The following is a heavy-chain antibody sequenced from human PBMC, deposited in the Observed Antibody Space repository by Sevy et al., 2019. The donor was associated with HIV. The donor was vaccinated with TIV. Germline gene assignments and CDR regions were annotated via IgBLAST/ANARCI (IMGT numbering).Heavy chain of an antibody. D-gene: IGHD2-21*02. J-gene: IGHJ3*02. V-gene: IGHV3-33*01. CDR2: IWYDGSNK. CDR3: VRLKAVVTPPHAFDI. CDR1: GFTFSSYG. Sequence: GGSLRLSCAASGFTFSSYGMHWVRQAPDTGLEWVAVIWYDGSNKYYADSVKGRFTISRDNSKNTLYLQMNSLGAEDTAVYYLVRLKAVVTPPHAFDIWGQGTMVTVSS.